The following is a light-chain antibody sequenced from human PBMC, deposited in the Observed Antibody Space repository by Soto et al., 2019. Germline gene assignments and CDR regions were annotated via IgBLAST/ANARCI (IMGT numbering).Light chain of an antibody. CDR1: QSVLYSSNNKNY. Sequence: DIVMTQSPDSLAVSLGERATINCKSSQSVLYSSNNKNYLAWYQQKPGQPPKLLIYWASTRESGVPDRISGSGSGTDFNLNISSLQAEDVAVYYCQQYYSSPFTFGPGTKVDIK. V-gene: IGKV4-1*01. CDR2: WAS. J-gene: IGKJ3*01. CDR3: QQYYSSPFT.